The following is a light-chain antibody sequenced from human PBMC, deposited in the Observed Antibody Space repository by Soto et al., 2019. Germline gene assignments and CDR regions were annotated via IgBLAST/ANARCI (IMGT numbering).Light chain of an antibody. CDR3: TSYTSGSTYV. CDR1: SSDVGGYDY. Sequence: SVLTQPASVSGSPGQSITISCTGTSSDVGGYDYVSWYQQHPGKVPKFLIYEVTNRPSGVSHRFSGSKSGNTASLTISGLQAEDEADYYCTSYTSGSTYVFGTGTKVTVL. V-gene: IGLV2-14*01. CDR2: EVT. J-gene: IGLJ1*01.